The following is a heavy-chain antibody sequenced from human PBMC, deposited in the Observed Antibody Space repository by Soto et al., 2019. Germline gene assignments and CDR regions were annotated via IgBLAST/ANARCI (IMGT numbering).Heavy chain of an antibody. J-gene: IGHJ6*02. V-gene: IGHV1-69*13. CDR1: GGTFSSYA. CDR3: AREIVVVVAATAHYYYYGMDV. D-gene: IGHD2-15*01. Sequence: ASVKVSCKASGGTFSSYAISWVRQAPGQGLEWMGGIIPIFGTANYAQKFQGRVTITADESTSTAYMELSSLRSEDTAVYYCAREIVVVVAATAHYYYYGMDVWGQGTTVTVSS. CDR2: IIPIFGTA.